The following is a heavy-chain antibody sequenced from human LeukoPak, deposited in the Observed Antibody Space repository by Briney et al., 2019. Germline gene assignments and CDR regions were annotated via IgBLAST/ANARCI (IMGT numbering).Heavy chain of an antibody. CDR1: GFTFSSYW. D-gene: IGHD1-20*01. CDR2: IYSGGST. J-gene: IGHJ4*02. V-gene: IGHV3-23*03. CDR3: AKENNWNDGRFNYFDY. Sequence: GGSLRLSCAASGFTFSSYWMSWVRQAPGKGLEWVSVIYSGGSTYYADSVKGRFTISRDNPKNTLYLQMNSLRAEDTAVYYCAKENNWNDGRFNYFDYWGQGTLVTVSS.